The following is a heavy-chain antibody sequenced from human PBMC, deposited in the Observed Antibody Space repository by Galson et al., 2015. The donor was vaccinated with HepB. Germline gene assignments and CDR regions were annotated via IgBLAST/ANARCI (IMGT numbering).Heavy chain of an antibody. CDR2: IIPILGIA. J-gene: IGHJ4*02. CDR3: ATGGAKIAVAGMGVFDY. V-gene: IGHV1-69*02. Sequence: SVKVSCKASGGTFSSYTISWVRQAPGQGLEWMGRIIPILGIANYAQKFQGSVTITADKSTSTAYMELSSLRSEDTAVYYCATGGAKIAVAGMGVFDYWGQGTLVTVSS. CDR1: GGTFSSYT. D-gene: IGHD6-19*01.